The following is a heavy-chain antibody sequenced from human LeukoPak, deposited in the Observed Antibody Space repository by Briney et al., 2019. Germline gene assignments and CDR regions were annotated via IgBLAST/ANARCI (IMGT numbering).Heavy chain of an antibody. V-gene: IGHV3-30*03. Sequence: GRSLRLSCAASGFTFSSYGMHWVRQAPGKGLEWVAVISYDGSNKYYADSVKGRFTISRDNAKNTLYLQMNSLRAEDTAVYYCARASGSYADYWGQGTLVTVSS. CDR3: ARASGSYADY. D-gene: IGHD1-26*01. J-gene: IGHJ4*02. CDR2: ISYDGSNK. CDR1: GFTFSSYG.